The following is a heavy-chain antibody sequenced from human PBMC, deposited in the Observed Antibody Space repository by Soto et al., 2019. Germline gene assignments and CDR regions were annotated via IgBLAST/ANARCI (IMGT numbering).Heavy chain of an antibody. J-gene: IGHJ4*02. D-gene: IGHD1-26*01. CDR3: ARVRLGATTRYFDY. V-gene: IGHV3-72*01. CDR1: GFTFSDHY. Sequence: EVQVVESGGGLVQPGGSLRLSCEASGFTFSDHYMDWVRQAPGKGLEWVGRIKNKDNRYTTEYAPSVKGRFTISRDDSTKSLYLQMNSLKAEDTALYYCARVRLGATTRYFDYWGRGTLVSVSS. CDR2: IKNKDNRYTT.